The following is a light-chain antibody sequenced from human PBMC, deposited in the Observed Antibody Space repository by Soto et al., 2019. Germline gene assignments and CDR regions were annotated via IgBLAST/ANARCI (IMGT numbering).Light chain of an antibody. Sequence: QSVLTQPPSASGSLGQLVTISCTGTSSDVGGYNYVSWYQQHPGKAPKLMIYEVSKRPSGVPDRFSGSKSGNTASLTVSGLQAEDEADYYCSSYAGSNKSVFGTGTKVTVL. V-gene: IGLV2-8*01. J-gene: IGLJ1*01. CDR2: EVS. CDR3: SSYAGSNKSV. CDR1: SSDVGGYNY.